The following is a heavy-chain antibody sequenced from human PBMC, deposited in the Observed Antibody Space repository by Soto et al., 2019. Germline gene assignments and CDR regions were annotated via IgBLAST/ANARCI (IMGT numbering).Heavy chain of an antibody. CDR1: GGSISSSSYY. CDR3: PSLFLGAYGYGVYHYGMDF. Sequence: SETLSLTCTVSGGSISSSSYYWGWIRQPPGKGLEWIGSIYYSGSTYYNPSLKSRVTISVDTSKNQFSLKLSSVTAADTAVYYSPSLFLGAYGYGVYHYGMDFCRQGHTGIASS. D-gene: IGHD5-18*01. V-gene: IGHV4-39*01. J-gene: IGHJ6*02. CDR2: IYYSGST.